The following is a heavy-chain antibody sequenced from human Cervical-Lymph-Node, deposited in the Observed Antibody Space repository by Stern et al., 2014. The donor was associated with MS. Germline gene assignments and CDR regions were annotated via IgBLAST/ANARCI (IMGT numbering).Heavy chain of an antibody. CDR2: VRANNGYR. CDR3: ATGPGAYSSGLVYFDY. CDR1: GYTLTNFG. V-gene: IGHV1-18*01. Sequence: VQLVESGAEVKKPGASVKDSCKASGYTLTNFGVSWVRQAPGQRLEWLGWVRANNGYRNYAQKVQGRVTMTADTSTTTAYMELRSLRSDDTAMYYCATGPGAYSSGLVYFDYWGQGALVTVSS. J-gene: IGHJ4*02. D-gene: IGHD6-19*01.